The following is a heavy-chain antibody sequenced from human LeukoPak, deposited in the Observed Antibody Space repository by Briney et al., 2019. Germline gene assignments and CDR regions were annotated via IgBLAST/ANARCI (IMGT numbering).Heavy chain of an antibody. V-gene: IGHV1-18*01. D-gene: IGHD4-17*01. J-gene: IGHJ4*02. CDR2: ISADNGNT. CDR1: GYTFTSYG. Sequence: ASVKVSCKASGYTFTSYGITWVRQAPGQGLEWMGWISADNGNTNYAQKLQDRVTMTTDTSTNTAYMELRSLRSDDTAVYYCARDLTNGDYPDYWGQGTLVTVSS. CDR3: ARDLTNGDYPDY.